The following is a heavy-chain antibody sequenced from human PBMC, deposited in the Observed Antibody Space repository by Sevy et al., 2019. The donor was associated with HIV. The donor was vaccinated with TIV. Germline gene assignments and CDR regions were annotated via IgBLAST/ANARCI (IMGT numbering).Heavy chain of an antibody. J-gene: IGHJ2*01. CDR3: ARYFGEWYFDL. V-gene: IGHV1-69*13. CDR1: GGTFSNFA. CDR2: IIPLLRTT. D-gene: IGHD3-10*01. Sequence: ASVKVSCKASGGTFSNFAITWVRRAPGQGLEWMGGIIPLLRTTDYAQKFQGRVTITADESTGTAYMELSSLRSEDTAMYYCARYFGEWYFDLWGRGTLVTVSS.